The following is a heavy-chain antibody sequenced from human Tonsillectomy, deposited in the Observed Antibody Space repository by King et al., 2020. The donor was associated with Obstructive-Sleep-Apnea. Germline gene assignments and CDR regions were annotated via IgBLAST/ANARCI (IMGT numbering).Heavy chain of an antibody. Sequence: VQLQESGPGLVKPSQTLSLTCAVSGGSISSGGYSWSWIRQPPGKGLEWIGYICYTGNTYYNPSLKSRVNISVDTSKNHFSLKLSSVTAADTAVYFCVRESGTYFDYWGQGTLVTVSS. CDR2: ICYTGNT. J-gene: IGHJ4*02. CDR1: GGSISSGGYS. V-gene: IGHV4-30-4*07. D-gene: IGHD1-26*01. CDR3: VRESGTYFDY.